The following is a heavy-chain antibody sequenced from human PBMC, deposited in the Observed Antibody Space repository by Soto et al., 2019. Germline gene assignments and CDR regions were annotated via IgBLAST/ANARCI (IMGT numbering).Heavy chain of an antibody. D-gene: IGHD3-16*01. CDR3: AAIRGEYRLGGAIDI. V-gene: IGHV1-69*12. CDR1: GGTLTNHA. J-gene: IGHJ3*02. Sequence: QVHLVQSGAELKKPGSSVKLSCKTSGGTLTNHAIIWVRQAPGQRLLWMGGIIPTFGTVNYSLKFQVRLTXXADENTGTASMELTYLRPEDTAVYYCAAIRGEYRLGGAIDIWGQGTVVTVSA. CDR2: IIPTFGTV.